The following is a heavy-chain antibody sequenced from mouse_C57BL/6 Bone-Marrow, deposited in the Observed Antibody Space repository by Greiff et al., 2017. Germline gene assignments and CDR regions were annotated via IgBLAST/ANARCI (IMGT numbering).Heavy chain of an antibody. Sequence: VQLQQSGAELARPGASVKLSCKASGYTFTSYGISWVKQRTGQGLEWIGAIYPRRGNTYYNEKFKGKATLTADKSSSAAYMELRSLTSEDSAVDFCARWGVSAGVAYWGQGTLVTVAA. CDR3: ARWGVSAGVAY. CDR1: GYTFTSYG. D-gene: IGHD6-1*01. J-gene: IGHJ3*01. V-gene: IGHV1-81*01. CDR2: IYPRRGNT.